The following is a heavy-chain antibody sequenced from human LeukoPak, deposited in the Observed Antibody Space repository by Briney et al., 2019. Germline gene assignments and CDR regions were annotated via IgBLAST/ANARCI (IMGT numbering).Heavy chain of an antibody. CDR1: GFTFSSSA. CDR2: ISASGGST. CDR3: ARRPIKYYYYGMDV. Sequence: AGGSLRLSCAASGFTFSSSAMSWVRQVPGKGLEWVSGISASGGSTSYADSVRGRFTISRDNSKNTLYVQMNSLRDEDTAVYYCARRPIKYYYYGMDVWGQGTTVTVSS. J-gene: IGHJ6*02. V-gene: IGHV3-23*01.